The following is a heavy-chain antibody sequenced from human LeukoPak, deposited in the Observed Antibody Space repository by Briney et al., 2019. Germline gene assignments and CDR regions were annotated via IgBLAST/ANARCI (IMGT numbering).Heavy chain of an antibody. Sequence: GGSLRLSCAASGFTFTTYWMNWVRQAPGKGLEWVANINQDGSERYYVDSMKGRFTISRDNAKNSLYLQMNSLRAEDTAVYYCARGFGYYFDYWGQGTLVTVSS. CDR3: ARGFGYYFDY. D-gene: IGHD3-16*01. J-gene: IGHJ4*02. CDR2: INQDGSER. CDR1: GFTFTTYW. V-gene: IGHV3-7*01.